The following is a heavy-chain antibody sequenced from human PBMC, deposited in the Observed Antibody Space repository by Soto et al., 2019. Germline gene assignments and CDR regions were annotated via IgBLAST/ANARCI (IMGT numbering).Heavy chain of an antibody. Sequence: QVQLRQSGPGLVKPSGTLSLTCAVSGASVSSSTWWSWVRQSPGKGLEWIGEIYHSGSANYNPSLRGRATISVDKATNQFSLKMRYMTAADTAVYYCATLPPRIELRILPIPTWGQGTLVSVSS. D-gene: IGHD2-15*01. J-gene: IGHJ5*02. CDR2: IYHSGSA. CDR1: GASVSSSTW. V-gene: IGHV4-4*02. CDR3: ATLPPRIELRILPIPT.